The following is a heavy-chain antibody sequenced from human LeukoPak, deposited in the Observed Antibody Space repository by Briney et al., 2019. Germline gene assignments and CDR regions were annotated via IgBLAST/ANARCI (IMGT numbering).Heavy chain of an antibody. CDR2: ISSSSSYI. CDR1: GFTVSSNY. CDR3: ARDIIRGHFDY. J-gene: IGHJ4*02. Sequence: GGSLRLSCVASGFTVSSNYMSWVRQAPGKGLEWVSSISSSSSYIYYADSVKGRFTISRDNAKNSLYLQMNSLRAEDTAVYYCARDIIRGHFDYWGQGTLVTVSS. V-gene: IGHV3-21*01. D-gene: IGHD3-10*01.